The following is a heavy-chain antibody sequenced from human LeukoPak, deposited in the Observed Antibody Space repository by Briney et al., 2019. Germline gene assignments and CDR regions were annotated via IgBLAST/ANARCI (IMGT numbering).Heavy chain of an antibody. CDR2: IYTSAST. CDR3: ARLSGSYFDY. V-gene: IGHV4-4*07. Sequence: KPSETLSLTCTVSGGSISSYYWSWIRQPAGKGLEWIGRIYTSASTNYNPSLKTRLTMSVNTSKNQFSLKLSSVTAADTAVYYCARLSGSYFDYWGQGTPVTVSS. D-gene: IGHD1-26*01. J-gene: IGHJ4*02. CDR1: GGSISSYY.